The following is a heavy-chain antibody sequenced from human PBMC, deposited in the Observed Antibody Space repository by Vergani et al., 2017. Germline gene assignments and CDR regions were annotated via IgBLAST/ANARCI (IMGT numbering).Heavy chain of an antibody. V-gene: IGHV3-21*02. CDR2: ISGSSSYV. Sequence: EVQLVESGGGLVKPGGSLRLSCAASGFSFCSYSMNWVRQAPGKGLEWVASISGSSSYVFYRDSVEGRFTITRDNAKKSVYLQMNSLRDEDTAMYFCARGLWDCTHIRCSPPSYWGQGTQVTVSS. J-gene: IGHJ4*02. D-gene: IGHD2-8*01. CDR3: ARGLWDCTHIRCSPPSY. CDR1: GFSFCSYS.